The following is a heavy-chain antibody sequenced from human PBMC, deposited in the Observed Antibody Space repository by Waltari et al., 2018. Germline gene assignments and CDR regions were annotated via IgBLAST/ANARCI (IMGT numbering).Heavy chain of an antibody. Sequence: EVRLVESGGGLVQPGGSLRLSCVASGFTFNNFWMHWVRQAPGKGLVWVSRIKYDGSNATYAETVKGRFTMSRDNAKNTLYLQMSNVRVDDSAVYYCARGPYISSTGTQYHWGQGALVTVSS. D-gene: IGHD1-7*01. CDR3: ARGPYISSTGTQYH. CDR1: GFTFNNFW. CDR2: IKYDGSNA. J-gene: IGHJ5*02. V-gene: IGHV3-74*01.